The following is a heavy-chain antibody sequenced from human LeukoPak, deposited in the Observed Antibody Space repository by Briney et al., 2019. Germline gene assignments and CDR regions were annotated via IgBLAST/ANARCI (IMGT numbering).Heavy chain of an antibody. CDR2: ISYDGSNK. V-gene: IGHV3-30*18. CDR1: GFTFSSYG. D-gene: IGHD4-17*01. J-gene: IGHJ4*02. CDR3: AKSPRRTVTTPPGFDY. Sequence: HPGGSLRLSCAASGFTFSSYGMHWVRQAPGKGLEWVAVISYDGSNKYYADSVKGRFTISRDNSKNTLYLQMNSLRAEDTAVYYCAKSPRRTVTTPPGFDYWGQGTLVTVSS.